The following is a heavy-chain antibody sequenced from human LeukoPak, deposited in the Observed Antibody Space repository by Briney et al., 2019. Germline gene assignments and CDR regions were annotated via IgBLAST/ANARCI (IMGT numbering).Heavy chain of an antibody. Sequence: ASVKVSCKASVYTFTGYYMHWVRQAPGQGLEWMGWINPNSGVTNYAQKFQGRVTMTRATSISTAYMELSGLRSDDTAVYYCARGRGTTVTTSDWFDPWGQGTLVTVSS. J-gene: IGHJ5*02. V-gene: IGHV1-2*02. CDR3: ARGRGTTVTTSDWFDP. D-gene: IGHD4-17*01. CDR2: INPNSGVT. CDR1: VYTFTGYY.